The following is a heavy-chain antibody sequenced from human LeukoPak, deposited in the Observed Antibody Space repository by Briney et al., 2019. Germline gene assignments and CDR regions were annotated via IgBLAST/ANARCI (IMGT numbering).Heavy chain of an antibody. CDR3: ARGESSYCSGDCNFGY. CDR2: ISSGSSTI. Sequence: PGGSLRLSCAASGFTFSDYYMSWIRQAPGKGMEWISYISSGSSTIYYADSVKGRFTISRDNAKKSLYLQMNRLRAEDTATYYCARGESSYCSGDCNFGYWGQGTLVTISS. J-gene: IGHJ4*02. V-gene: IGHV3-11*04. D-gene: IGHD2-21*02. CDR1: GFTFSDYY.